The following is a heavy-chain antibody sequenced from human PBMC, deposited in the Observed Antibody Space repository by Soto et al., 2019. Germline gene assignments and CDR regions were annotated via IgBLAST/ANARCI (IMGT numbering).Heavy chain of an antibody. CDR2: ISAYNGNT. J-gene: IGHJ4*02. V-gene: IGHV1-18*04. CDR3: ATVHPNSRSFDY. CDR1: GYTFTSYR. Sequence: GASVKVSCQASGYTFTSYRISWVRQAPGQGLEWMGWISAYNGNTNYAQKLQGRVTMTTDTSTSTAYMELRSLRSDDSAVYYCATVHPNSRSFDYWGQGTLVTVSS.